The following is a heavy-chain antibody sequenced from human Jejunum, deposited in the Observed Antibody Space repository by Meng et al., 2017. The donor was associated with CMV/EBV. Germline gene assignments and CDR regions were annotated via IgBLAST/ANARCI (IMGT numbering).Heavy chain of an antibody. J-gene: IGHJ4*02. CDR1: GSTFSTYA. Sequence: QVQLGGSGGGVVPPGRSQSMSCAASGSTFSTYAMHWVRQAPGKGLEWVAVVSNDGSEKYYADYVKGRFTSSRDSSTNTVYLQMNSLRADDTAVYYCARGGLTGIFDYWGQGTLVTVSS. V-gene: IGHV3-30-3*01. D-gene: IGHD6-13*01. CDR2: VSNDGSEK. CDR3: ARGGLTGIFDY.